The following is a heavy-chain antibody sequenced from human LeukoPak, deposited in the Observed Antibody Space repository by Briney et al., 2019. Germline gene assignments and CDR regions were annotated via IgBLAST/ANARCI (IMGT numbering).Heavy chain of an antibody. CDR3: ARETSQKGAHYMDV. D-gene: IGHD3-16*01. J-gene: IGHJ6*03. CDR1: GGSISSYC. V-gene: IGHV4-59*01. Sequence: SETLPLTCTVSGGSISSYCWSWIRQPPGKGLKWIGYIYYSGSTSYSPSLRSRVTISVDTSKNQFSLKLSSVTAADTAVYYCARETSQKGAHYMDVWGKGTTVTISS. CDR2: IYYSGST.